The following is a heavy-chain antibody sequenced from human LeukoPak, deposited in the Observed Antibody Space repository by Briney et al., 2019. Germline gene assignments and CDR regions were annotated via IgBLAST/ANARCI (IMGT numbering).Heavy chain of an antibody. V-gene: IGHV3-74*01. Sequence: GGSLRLSCAASGFTFSSYWMHWVRQAPGKGLVWVSRINSDGSSTSYADSVKGRFTISRDNAKNTLCLQMNSLRAEDTAVYYCARVERYYGSGSVIDYWGQGTLVTVSS. CDR3: ARVERYYGSGSVIDY. CDR1: GFTFSSYW. CDR2: INSDGSST. D-gene: IGHD3-10*01. J-gene: IGHJ4*02.